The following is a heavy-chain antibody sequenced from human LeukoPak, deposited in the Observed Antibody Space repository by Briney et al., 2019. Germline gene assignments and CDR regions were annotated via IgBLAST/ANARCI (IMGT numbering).Heavy chain of an antibody. D-gene: IGHD6-19*01. CDR1: GYTFTSYV. CDR3: ARSWTVAGTGSFDY. Sequence: ASVKVSCKASGYTFTSYVMHWVRQAPGQRLEWMGWIHAGNGNTKYSQDFQGRVTITRDTSASTAYMELSSLRSEDMAVYYCARSWTVAGTGSFDYWGQGTLVTVSS. J-gene: IGHJ4*02. CDR2: IHAGNGNT. V-gene: IGHV1-3*03.